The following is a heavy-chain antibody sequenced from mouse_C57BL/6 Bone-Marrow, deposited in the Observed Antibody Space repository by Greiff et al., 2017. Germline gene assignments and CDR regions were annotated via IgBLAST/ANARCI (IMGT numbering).Heavy chain of an antibody. CDR1: GFTFSSYA. CDR2: ISDGGSYT. CDR3: AKGGDGYYVSLAY. V-gene: IGHV5-4*01. J-gene: IGHJ3*01. D-gene: IGHD2-3*01. Sequence: EVQLVESGGGLVKPGGSLKLSCAASGFTFSSYAMSWVRQTPEKRLEWVATISDGGSYTYYPDNVKGRFTIARDNAKNNLYLQMSHLKSEETAMYYCAKGGDGYYVSLAYWGQGTLVTVSA.